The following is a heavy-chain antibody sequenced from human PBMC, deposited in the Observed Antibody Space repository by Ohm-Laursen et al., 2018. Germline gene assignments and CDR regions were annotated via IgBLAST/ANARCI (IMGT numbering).Heavy chain of an antibody. Sequence: SLRLSCAASGLTFSNFWMSWVRQAPGKGLEWVANIKEYGSEKNYVDSVKGRFTISRDNAKNSLFLEMNNLRAEDSALYYCVRGGRYGNFWGQGTLVTVSS. J-gene: IGHJ4*01. D-gene: IGHD6-13*01. CDR1: GLTFSNFW. CDR2: IKEYGSEK. V-gene: IGHV3-7*01. CDR3: VRGGRYGNF.